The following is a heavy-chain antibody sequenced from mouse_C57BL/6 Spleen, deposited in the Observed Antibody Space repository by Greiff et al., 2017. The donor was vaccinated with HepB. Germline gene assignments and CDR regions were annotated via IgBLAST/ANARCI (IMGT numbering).Heavy chain of an antibody. CDR1: GFTFNDYQ. V-gene: IGHV7-4*01. D-gene: IGHD1-1*01. CDR3: VKAVSSGSSYTWFAY. Sequence: EVKLVESGGGLVQPGASLRLSCAASGFTFNDYQIIWVRQAPGKAPEWLALIRNKANGYTTEYTASVKGRFTISRDNSQNILYLQMNTLRAEDSATYYCVKAVSSGSSYTWFAYWGQGTLVTVSA. J-gene: IGHJ3*01. CDR2: IRNKANGYTT.